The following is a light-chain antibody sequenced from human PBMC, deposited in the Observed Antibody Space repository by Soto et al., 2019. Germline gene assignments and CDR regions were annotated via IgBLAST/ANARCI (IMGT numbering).Light chain of an antibody. Sequence: EIVMTQSPATLSVSPGERATLSCRASQSVSYNLAWYQQKPGQAPRLLIYGASTRATGIPARFSGSGSETEFTLTISSLQPEDFAIYYCHQYNNWPSWTFGQGTKVDIK. V-gene: IGKV3-15*01. J-gene: IGKJ1*01. CDR2: GAS. CDR3: HQYNNWPSWT. CDR1: QSVSYN.